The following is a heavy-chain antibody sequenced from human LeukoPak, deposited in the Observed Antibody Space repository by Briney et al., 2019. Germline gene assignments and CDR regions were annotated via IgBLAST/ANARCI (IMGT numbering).Heavy chain of an antibody. Sequence: PGGSLRLSCAASGFAFSSYAMSWVRQAPEKGLEWVSAVSGSGGSTYYADSVKGRFTISRDNSKNTLYLQMNSLRAEDTAVYYCAKGAITIFGVALYNWFDPWGQGTLVTVSS. CDR1: GFAFSSYA. V-gene: IGHV3-23*01. J-gene: IGHJ5*02. CDR2: VSGSGGST. D-gene: IGHD3-3*01. CDR3: AKGAITIFGVALYNWFDP.